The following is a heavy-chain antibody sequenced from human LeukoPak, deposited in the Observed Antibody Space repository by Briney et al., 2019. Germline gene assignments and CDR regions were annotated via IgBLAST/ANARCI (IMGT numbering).Heavy chain of an antibody. CDR3: FGDSEDY. V-gene: IGHV1-8*02. J-gene: IGHJ4*02. CDR2: MNPNSGNT. CDR1: GYTFTSYG. D-gene: IGHD2-21*02. Sequence: ASVKVSCKASGYTFTSYGISWVRQATGQGLEWMGWMNPNSGNTAYAQKFQGRVTMTRNTSISTAYMELSSLRSEDTAVYYCFGDSEDYWGQGTLVTVSS.